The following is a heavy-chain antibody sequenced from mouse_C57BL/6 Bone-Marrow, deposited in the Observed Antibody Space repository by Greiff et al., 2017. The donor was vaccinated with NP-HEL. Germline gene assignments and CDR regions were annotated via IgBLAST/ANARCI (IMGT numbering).Heavy chain of an antibody. CDR2: IDPSDSYT. D-gene: IGHD2-1*01. J-gene: IGHJ2*01. CDR3: ARSPIYYGNYGY. V-gene: IGHV1-59*01. CDR1: GYTFTSYW. Sequence: QVQLKQSGAELVRPGTSVKLSCKASGYTFTSYWMHWVKQRPGQGLEWIGVIDPSDSYTNYNQKFKGKATLTVDTSSSTAYMQLSSLTSEDSAVYYCARSPIYYGNYGYWGQGTTLTVSS.